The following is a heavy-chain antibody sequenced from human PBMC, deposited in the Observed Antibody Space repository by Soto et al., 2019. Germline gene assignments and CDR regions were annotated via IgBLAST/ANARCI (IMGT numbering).Heavy chain of an antibody. CDR3: ARDRSPYYYDSSGYPHY. CDR1: GDTFTNYG. D-gene: IGHD3-22*01. CDR2: ISVYSGNT. Sequence: QVQVVQSGAEVKKPGASVKVSCKASGDTFTNYGFSWVRQAPGQGLEWMGWISVYSGNTNYAQNVQSSVTMTTDTSTSTAYMELRSLRSDDTAVYYCARDRSPYYYDSSGYPHYWGQGTLVTVSS. J-gene: IGHJ4*02. V-gene: IGHV1-18*01.